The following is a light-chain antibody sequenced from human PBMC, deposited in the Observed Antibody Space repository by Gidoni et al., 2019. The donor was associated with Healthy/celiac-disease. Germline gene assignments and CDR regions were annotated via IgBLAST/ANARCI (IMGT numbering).Light chain of an antibody. Sequence: QSALTQPPSASGSPGPSVTISCTGTSSDVGGYNYVSWYQQHPVKAPKLMIYEVSKRPSGVPDRFSGSKSGNTASLTVSGLQAEDEADYYCSSYAGSNNPVVFGGGTKLTVL. CDR2: EVS. V-gene: IGLV2-8*01. CDR1: SSDVGGYNY. CDR3: SSYAGSNNPVV. J-gene: IGLJ2*01.